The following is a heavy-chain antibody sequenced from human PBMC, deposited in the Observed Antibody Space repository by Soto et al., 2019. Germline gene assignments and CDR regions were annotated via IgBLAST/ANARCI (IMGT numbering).Heavy chain of an antibody. J-gene: IGHJ6*02. Sequence: PSETLSLTCTVSGVSISGSRYYWGWIRQPPGRGLEWIGNIYYSGSTNYNPSLKSRVTISVDTSKNQFSLKLSSVTAADTAVYYCARDLAFGGVIRRPYGMDVWGQGTTVTVSS. CDR3: ARDLAFGGVIRRPYGMDV. D-gene: IGHD3-16*02. V-gene: IGHV4-39*07. CDR2: IYYSGST. CDR1: GVSISGSRYY.